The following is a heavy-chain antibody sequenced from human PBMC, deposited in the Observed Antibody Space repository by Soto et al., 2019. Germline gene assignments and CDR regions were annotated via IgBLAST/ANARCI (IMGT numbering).Heavy chain of an antibody. V-gene: IGHV3-15*01. Sequence: PGGSLRLSCAASGLIFSDVWMTWVRQAPGKGLEWVGRIKTKPDDGTIDYAAPVRGRFTISRDDSKNTLYLQMTSLTPDDTGVYYCTTSNLGGDFWGPGTLVTVAS. CDR3: TTSNLGGDF. D-gene: IGHD3-16*01. J-gene: IGHJ4*02. CDR2: IKTKPDDGTI. CDR1: GLIFSDVW.